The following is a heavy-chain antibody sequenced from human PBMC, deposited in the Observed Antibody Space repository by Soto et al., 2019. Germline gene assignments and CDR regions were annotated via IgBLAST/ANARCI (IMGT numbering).Heavy chain of an antibody. CDR2: ISASGGST. J-gene: IGHJ5*02. CDR3: TRIGDYSKGGP. D-gene: IGHD4-4*01. Sequence: LRLSCAASGFTFSNYAMNWVRQAPGKGLEWVSSISASGGSTYYADSVKGRFTISRDNSKNTLYPQMNSLRADDTAVYYCTRIGDYSKGGPWGQGTLVTVSS. V-gene: IGHV3-23*01. CDR1: GFTFSNYA.